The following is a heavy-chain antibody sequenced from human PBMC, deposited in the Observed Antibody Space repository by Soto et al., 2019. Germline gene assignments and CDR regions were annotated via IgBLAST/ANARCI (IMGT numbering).Heavy chain of an antibody. V-gene: IGHV3-30*19. CDR1: GFSFSTYH. D-gene: IGHD3-22*01. Sequence: GGSLRLSCAASGFSFSTYHMHWVRQTPGKGLEWVAVISYDGSNTYYADSVKGRFTISRDNSKNTLYLQMNSLRAEDTALYYCARSSYYYDSSGYALDYWGQGTLVTVSS. J-gene: IGHJ4*02. CDR2: ISYDGSNT. CDR3: ARSSYYYDSSGYALDY.